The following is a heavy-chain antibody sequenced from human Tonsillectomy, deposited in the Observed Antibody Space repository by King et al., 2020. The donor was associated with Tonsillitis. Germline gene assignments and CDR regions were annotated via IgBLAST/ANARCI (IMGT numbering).Heavy chain of an antibody. Sequence: QLQESGPGLVKPSETLSLTCTVSGGSISSYDWSWIRQPPGKGLEWIGYIYYSGCTNYNPSLKSRVTISVDTSKNQFSLKLSSVTAAETALYYCVRRTGAGLGGFDYWGQGTLVTVSS. D-gene: IGHD3/OR15-3a*01. CDR2: IYYSGCT. CDR1: GGSISSYD. J-gene: IGHJ4*02. V-gene: IGHV4-59*01. CDR3: VRRTGAGLGGFDY.